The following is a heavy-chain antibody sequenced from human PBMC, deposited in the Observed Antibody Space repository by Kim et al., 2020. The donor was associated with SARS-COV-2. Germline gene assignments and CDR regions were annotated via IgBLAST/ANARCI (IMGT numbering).Heavy chain of an antibody. J-gene: IGHJ4*02. Sequence: SETLSLTCTVSGGSISSSSYYWGWIRQPPGKGLEWIGSIYYSGSTYYNPSLKSRVTIPVDTSKNQFSLKLSSVTAADTAVYYCASPRDPTNIFDYWGQGTLVTVSS. CDR1: GGSISSSSYY. V-gene: IGHV4-39*01. CDR3: ASPRDPTNIFDY. CDR2: IYYSGST.